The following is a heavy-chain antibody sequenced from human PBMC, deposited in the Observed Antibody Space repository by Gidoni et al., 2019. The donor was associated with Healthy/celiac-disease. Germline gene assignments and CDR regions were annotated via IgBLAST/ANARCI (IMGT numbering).Heavy chain of an antibody. J-gene: IGHJ6*02. Sequence: QLQLQESGPGLVKPSETLSLTCTVSGGSISSSSYYWGWIRQPPGKGLEWIGSIYYSGSTYYNPSLKSRVTISVDTSKNQFSLKLSSVTAADTAVYYCASPFMTSLSGMDVWGQGTTVTV. CDR1: GGSISSSSYY. V-gene: IGHV4-39*01. CDR3: ASPFMTSLSGMDV. D-gene: IGHD3-16*01. CDR2: IYYSGST.